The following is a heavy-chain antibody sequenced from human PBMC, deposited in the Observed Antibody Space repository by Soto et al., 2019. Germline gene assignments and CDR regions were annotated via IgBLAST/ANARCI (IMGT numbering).Heavy chain of an antibody. CDR2: ISSSSSYT. Sequence: QVQLVESGGGLVKPGGSLRLSCAASGFTLSDYYMSWIRQAPGKGLEWVSYISSSSSYTNYADSVKGRFTISRDNAKNSLYLQMNSLRAEDTAVYYCARASGSSWNWFDPWGQGTLVTVSS. J-gene: IGHJ5*02. V-gene: IGHV3-11*05. CDR3: ARASGSSWNWFDP. CDR1: GFTLSDYY. D-gene: IGHD6-13*01.